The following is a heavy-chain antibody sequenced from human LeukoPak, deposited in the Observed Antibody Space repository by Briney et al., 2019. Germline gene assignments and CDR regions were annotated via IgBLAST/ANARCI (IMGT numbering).Heavy chain of an antibody. D-gene: IGHD3-10*01. CDR3: ARHYMVRGVFNWFDP. V-gene: IGHV4-38-2*01. CDR1: GYSISSGYY. Sequence: SETLSLTCAVSGYSISSGYYRGWIRQPPGKGLEWIGSIYHSGRTYYNPSLKIRATTSVDTSKNQFSLKLSSVTAADTAVYYCARHYMVRGVFNWFDPWGQGTLVTVSS. CDR2: IYHSGRT. J-gene: IGHJ5*02.